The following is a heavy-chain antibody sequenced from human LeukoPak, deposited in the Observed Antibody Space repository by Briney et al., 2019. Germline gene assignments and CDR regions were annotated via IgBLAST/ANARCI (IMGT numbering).Heavy chain of an antibody. CDR2: ISSNGGST. D-gene: IGHD3-22*01. J-gene: IGHJ4*02. CDR1: GFTFSSYA. V-gene: IGHV3-64*01. Sequence: PGGSLRLSCAASGFTFSSYAMHWVRQAPGKGLEYVSAISSNGGSTYYANSVKGRFTIPRDNSKNTLYLQMGSLRAEDMAVYYCARDYYDSSGYYPSPLDYWGQGTLVTVSS. CDR3: ARDYYDSSGYYPSPLDY.